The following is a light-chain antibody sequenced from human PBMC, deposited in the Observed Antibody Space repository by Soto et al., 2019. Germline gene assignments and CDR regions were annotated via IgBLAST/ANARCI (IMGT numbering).Light chain of an antibody. V-gene: IGKV3-11*01. Sequence: ETELTQSPATLSSSPGDRATLSCRASQSVNNYLAWYQQKPGQVPRLLIYAVSNRATGIPARYSGSGSGTDFTLTISSLEPEDFAVYYCQQRSSWPWTFGQGTKVEIK. CDR1: QSVNNY. J-gene: IGKJ1*01. CDR3: QQRSSWPWT. CDR2: AVS.